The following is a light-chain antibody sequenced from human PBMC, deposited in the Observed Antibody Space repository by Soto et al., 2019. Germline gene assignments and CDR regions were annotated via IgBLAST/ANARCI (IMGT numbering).Light chain of an antibody. Sequence: EIVMTQSPATLSVSPGERATLSCRASQSVSSNLAWYQQKPGQAPRLLIYDASTRATGIPARFSGSGSGTEFTLTISSLQSEDFAVFSCQQYNNWPPYTFGQGTKLEI. V-gene: IGKV3-15*01. CDR1: QSVSSN. CDR3: QQYNNWPPYT. J-gene: IGKJ2*01. CDR2: DAS.